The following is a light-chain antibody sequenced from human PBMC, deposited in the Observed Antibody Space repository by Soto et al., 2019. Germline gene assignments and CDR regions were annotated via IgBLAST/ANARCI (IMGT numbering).Light chain of an antibody. CDR1: SSNIGSNT. CDR3: AAWDDSLNGRV. Sequence: QAVVTQPPSASGTPGQRVNISCSGSSSNIGSNTVNWYQQLPGTAPKLLIYSNNQRPSGVPDRFSGSKSGTSASLAISGLQSEDEADYYCAAWDDSLNGRVFGTGTKLNVL. CDR2: SNN. V-gene: IGLV1-44*01. J-gene: IGLJ1*01.